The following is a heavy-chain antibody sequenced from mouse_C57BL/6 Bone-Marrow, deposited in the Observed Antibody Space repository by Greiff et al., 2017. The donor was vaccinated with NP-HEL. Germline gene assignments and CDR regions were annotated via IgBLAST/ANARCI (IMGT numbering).Heavy chain of an antibody. J-gene: IGHJ4*01. CDR2: ISTGGGST. Sequence: EVKLVESGGGLVQPGGSLKLSCAASGFTFTDYYMYWVRQTPEKRLEWVAYISTGGGSTYYPDTVKGRFTFSRDNAKNTRYLQMSRLKSEDTAMYYCARRDSGAMDYWGQGTSVTVSS. CDR3: ARRDSGAMDY. D-gene: IGHD3-2*02. CDR1: GFTFTDYY. V-gene: IGHV5-12*01.